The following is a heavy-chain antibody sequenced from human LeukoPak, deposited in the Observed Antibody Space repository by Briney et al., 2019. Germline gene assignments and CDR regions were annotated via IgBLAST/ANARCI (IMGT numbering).Heavy chain of an antibody. CDR1: GGSFSGYY. Sequence: SETLSLTCAVYGGSFSGYYWSWIRQPPGKGLEWIGEINHSGSTNYNPSPKSRVTISVDTSKNQFSLKLSSVTAADTAVYYCARGGVLLWFGEFNWFDPWGQGTLVTVSS. J-gene: IGHJ5*02. CDR2: INHSGST. D-gene: IGHD3-10*01. V-gene: IGHV4-34*01. CDR3: ARGGVLLWFGEFNWFDP.